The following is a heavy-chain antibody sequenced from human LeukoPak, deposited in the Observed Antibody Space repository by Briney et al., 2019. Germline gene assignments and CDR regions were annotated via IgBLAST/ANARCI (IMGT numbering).Heavy chain of an antibody. CDR3: AELGITMIGGV. J-gene: IGHJ6*04. CDR1: GFTFSGSA. Sequence: PGGSLRLSCAASGFTFSGSAMNWVRRAPGKGLEWVSYISSSGSTIYYADSVKGRFTISRDNAKNSLYLQMNSLRAEDTAVYYCAELGITMIGGVWGKGTTVTISS. D-gene: IGHD3-10*02. V-gene: IGHV3-48*03. CDR2: ISSSGSTI.